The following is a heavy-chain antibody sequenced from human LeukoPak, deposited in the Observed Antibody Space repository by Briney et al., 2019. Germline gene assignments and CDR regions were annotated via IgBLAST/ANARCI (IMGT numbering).Heavy chain of an antibody. CDR1: GFTFSSYV. CDR2: ISDDGGST. Sequence: GGSLRLSCAASGFTFSSYVMSWVRQAPGKGLEWVSGISDDGGSTYYADSVKGRFTITRDNSKNTLYLQMNSLRAEDTAVYYCARTFGVVTIYYFDYWGQGTLVTVSS. V-gene: IGHV3-23*01. J-gene: IGHJ4*02. D-gene: IGHD3-3*01. CDR3: ARTFGVVTIYYFDY.